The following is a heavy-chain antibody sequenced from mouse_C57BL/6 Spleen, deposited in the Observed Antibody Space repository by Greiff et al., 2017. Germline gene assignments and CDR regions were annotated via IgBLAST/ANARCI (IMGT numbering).Heavy chain of an antibody. D-gene: IGHD1-1*01. CDR3: ARGHYGSSWAMDY. CDR1: GYTFTSYW. V-gene: IGHV1-52*01. J-gene: IGHJ4*01. Sequence: VQLQQPGAELVRPGSSVKLSCKASGYTFTSYWLHWVKQRPIQGLEWIGNIDPSDSETHYNQKFKDKATLTVDKSSSTAYMQLSSLTSEDSAVYYCARGHYGSSWAMDYWGQGTSVTVSS. CDR2: IDPSDSET.